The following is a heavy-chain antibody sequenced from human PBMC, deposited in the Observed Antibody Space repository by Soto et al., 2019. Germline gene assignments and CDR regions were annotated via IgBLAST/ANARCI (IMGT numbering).Heavy chain of an antibody. J-gene: IGHJ4*02. Sequence: QVQVVQSGAEVKKPESSVKVSCKPSGGTFNTYTVNWVGLASGHGLEWMGRFIPILDMANYAQTFQDKVTITADRSTFTAYMELNSLTSDDTAVYYCAITYCRDNSCPRDFDFWGPGTRVTVSS. CDR2: FIPILDMA. V-gene: IGHV1-69*02. CDR3: AITYCRDNSCPRDFDF. CDR1: GGTFNTYT. D-gene: IGHD2-21*01.